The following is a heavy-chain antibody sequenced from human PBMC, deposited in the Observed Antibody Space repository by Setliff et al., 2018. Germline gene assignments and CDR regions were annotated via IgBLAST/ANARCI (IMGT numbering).Heavy chain of an antibody. CDR1: GFTFSSYW. CDR3: ARGVGAMGDY. Sequence: PGGSLRLSCAASGFTFSSYWMSWVRQAPGKGLERLANINEDGSHKWYVDSVKGRFTISRDNAKNSLYLQMNSLRLEDTAVYYCARGVGAMGDYWGQGTLVTVSS. V-gene: IGHV3-7*03. J-gene: IGHJ4*02. CDR2: INEDGSHK. D-gene: IGHD1-26*01.